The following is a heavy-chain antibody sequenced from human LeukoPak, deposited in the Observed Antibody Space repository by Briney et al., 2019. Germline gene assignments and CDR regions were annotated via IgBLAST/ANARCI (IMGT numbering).Heavy chain of an antibody. Sequence: GGSLRLSCAASGFTFSSYWMSWVRQAPGKGLEWVANIKQDGSEKYYVDSVKGRFTISRDNAKYSLYLQMNSLRAEDTAVYYCARDGGSVVVVAVRDWGQGTLVTVSS. J-gene: IGHJ4*02. CDR3: ARDGGSVVVVAVRD. D-gene: IGHD2-15*01. CDR2: IKQDGSEK. CDR1: GFTFSSYW. V-gene: IGHV3-7*01.